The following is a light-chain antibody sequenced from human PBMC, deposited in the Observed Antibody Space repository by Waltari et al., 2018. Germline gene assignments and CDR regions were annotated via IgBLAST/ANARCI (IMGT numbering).Light chain of an antibody. CDR3: QQYNSFSHFT. J-gene: IGKJ2*01. V-gene: IGKV1-5*03. CDR2: KAS. CDR1: HSISNW. Sequence: DIEMTQSPSTLSASVADGVTITCRASHSISNWLAWYQQKPGKAPKLLIYKASNLESGVPSRFSGSGSGTEFTLTISSLQPDDFATYYCQQYNSFSHFTFGQGTKLEIK.